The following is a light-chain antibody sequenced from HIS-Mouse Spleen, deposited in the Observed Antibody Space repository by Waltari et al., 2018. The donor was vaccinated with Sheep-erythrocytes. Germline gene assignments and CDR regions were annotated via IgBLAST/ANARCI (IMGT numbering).Light chain of an antibody. CDR3: CSYAGSYNYV. Sequence: QSALTQPRSVSGSPGQSVTIPCTGTSSDVGGSNSFSWYQQHPGKAPKLMIYDVSKRPSGVPDRFSGSKSGNTASLTISGLQAEDEADYYCCSYAGSYNYVFGTGTKVTVL. J-gene: IGLJ1*01. CDR2: DVS. CDR1: SSDVGGSNS. V-gene: IGLV2-11*01.